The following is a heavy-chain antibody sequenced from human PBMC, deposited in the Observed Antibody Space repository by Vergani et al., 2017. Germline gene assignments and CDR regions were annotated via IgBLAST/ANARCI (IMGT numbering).Heavy chain of an antibody. CDR3: AKDPRRLRYSSGWYVGY. CDR2: ISGSGGRT. CDR1: GFTFSSYA. D-gene: IGHD6-19*01. Sequence: EVQLVESGGGLVKPGGSLRLSCAASGFTFSSYAMSWVRQAPGTGRGWVSAISGSGGRTYYADSVKGRFTLSRDNSNNTLYLQMDSLSAEDTAVYYCAKDPRRLRYSSGWYVGYWGQGTLVTVSS. J-gene: IGHJ4*02. V-gene: IGHV3-23*04.